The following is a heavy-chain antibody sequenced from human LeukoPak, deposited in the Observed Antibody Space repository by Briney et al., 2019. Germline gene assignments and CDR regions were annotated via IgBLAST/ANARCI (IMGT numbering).Heavy chain of an antibody. D-gene: IGHD5/OR15-5a*01. CDR3: ARHRTTGYSVSAFDM. CDR1: GYSFTSYL. J-gene: IGHJ3*02. V-gene: IGHV5-51*01. Sequence: GESLKISCKGSGYSFTSYLIGWVRQMPGKGLEWMGFTYPDDSHTRYSPSFEGQVTISADKSINTAYLQWSRLRASDTAMYYCARHRTTGYSVSAFDMWGQGTLVTVSS. CDR2: TYPDDSHT.